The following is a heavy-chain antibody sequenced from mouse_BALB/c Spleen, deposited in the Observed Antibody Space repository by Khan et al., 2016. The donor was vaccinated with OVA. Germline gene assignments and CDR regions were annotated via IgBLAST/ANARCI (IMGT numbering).Heavy chain of an antibody. CDR2: INYSGST. Sequence: EVQLVESGPGLVKPSQSLSLTCTVTGYSITSDSAWNWIRQFPGNKLEWMGYINYSGSTSYNPPLKSRISITRDTSKNQFFLQLNSVTTEDTATYFCARGVRLTYWGQGTLVTVSA. D-gene: IGHD2-14*01. CDR3: ARGVRLTY. J-gene: IGHJ3*01. CDR1: GYSITSDSA. V-gene: IGHV3-2*02.